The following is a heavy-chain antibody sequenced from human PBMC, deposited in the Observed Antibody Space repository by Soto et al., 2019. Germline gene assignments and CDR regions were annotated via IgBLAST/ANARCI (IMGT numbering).Heavy chain of an antibody. CDR1: GFPFISYA. CDR3: AKEWNYDDSSDDPDFES. CDR2: ISGSGGST. Sequence: PGVSLRLSCAASGFPFISYAMSWVRQAPGKGLEWVSAISGSGGSTYYADSVKGRFTISRDNSKNTLYLQMNSLRAEDTAVYYCAKEWNYDDSSDDPDFESWGQGTMVTVSS. J-gene: IGHJ3*02. V-gene: IGHV3-23*01. D-gene: IGHD3-22*01.